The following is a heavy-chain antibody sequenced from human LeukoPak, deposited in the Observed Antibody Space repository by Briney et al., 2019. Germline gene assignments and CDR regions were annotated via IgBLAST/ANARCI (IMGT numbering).Heavy chain of an antibody. CDR3: ARLPSSAGAGTFDY. Sequence: PGGSLRLSCAASGFTFSSYEMNWVRQAPGKGLEWVSYISSSGSTIYYADSVKGRFTISRDNAKNSLDLQMNSLRAEDTAVYYCARLPSSAGAGTFDYWGQGTLVTVSS. V-gene: IGHV3-48*03. CDR2: ISSSGSTI. J-gene: IGHJ4*02. D-gene: IGHD6-13*01. CDR1: GFTFSSYE.